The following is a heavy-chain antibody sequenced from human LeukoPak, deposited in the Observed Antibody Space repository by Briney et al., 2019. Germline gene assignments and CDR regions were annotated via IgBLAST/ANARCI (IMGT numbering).Heavy chain of an antibody. J-gene: IGHJ4*02. Sequence: GGPLRLSCAASGFDFNVQTMSWVRAAPGEGLAWVTSMKEDGSEIYYVDSVKGRFTISRDNPKNSLYLQMNNLRAEDTAVYYCVRGGATGGRFENWGQGILVTVSS. D-gene: IGHD1-26*01. CDR3: VRGGATGGRFEN. CDR1: GFDFNVQT. V-gene: IGHV3-7*01. CDR2: MKEDGSEI.